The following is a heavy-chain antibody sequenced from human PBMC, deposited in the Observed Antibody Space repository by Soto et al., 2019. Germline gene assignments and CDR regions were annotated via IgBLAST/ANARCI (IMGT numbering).Heavy chain of an antibody. D-gene: IGHD6-13*01. V-gene: IGHV1-8*01. J-gene: IGHJ5*02. CDR1: GYTFTSYD. CDR2: MNPNSGNT. Sequence: QVQLVQSGAEVKKPGASVKVSCKASGYTFTSYDINWVRQATGQGLEWMGWMNPNSGNTSYAQKFQGRVTMTRNTSISTAYMELSRLKSEETAVYYCAREQQVRGFDTWGQGTKVTVSS. CDR3: AREQQVRGFDT.